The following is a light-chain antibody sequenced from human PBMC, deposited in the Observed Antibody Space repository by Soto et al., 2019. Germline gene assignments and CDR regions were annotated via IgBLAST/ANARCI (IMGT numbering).Light chain of an antibody. CDR1: QSVSSY. V-gene: IGKV3-20*01. J-gene: IGKJ5*01. CDR3: QQYGSSPSIT. Sequence: IGLTQSPATLSLSPGERATLSCRASQSVSSYLSCYQQKPGQAPRLLIYGASSRATGIPDRFSGSGSGTDFTLTISRLEPADFAVYYCQQYGSSPSITFGQGTRLE. CDR2: GAS.